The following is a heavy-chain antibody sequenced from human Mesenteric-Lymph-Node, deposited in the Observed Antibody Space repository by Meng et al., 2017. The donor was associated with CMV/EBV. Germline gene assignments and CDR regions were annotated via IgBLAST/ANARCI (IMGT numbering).Heavy chain of an antibody. J-gene: IGHJ6*02. V-gene: IGHV3-7*01. D-gene: IGHD1-14*01. CDR1: GFTFSSYA. CDR2: IKQDGSEK. CDR3: ARRNSLDV. Sequence: GESLKISCAASGFTFSSYAMSWVRQAPGKGLEWVANIKQDGSEKYYVDSVKGRFTISRDNAKNSLFLQMNSLRAEDTAVYYCARRNSLDVWGQGTTVTVSS.